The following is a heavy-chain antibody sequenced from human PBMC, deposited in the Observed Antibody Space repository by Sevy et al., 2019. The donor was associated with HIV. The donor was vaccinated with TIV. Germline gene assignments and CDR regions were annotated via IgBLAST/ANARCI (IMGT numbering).Heavy chain of an antibody. CDR2: ISGSGGST. Sequence: GGYLRLSCAASGFTFSSYAMSWVRQAPGKGLEWVSAISGSGGSTYYADSVKGRFTISRDNSKNTLYLQMNSLRAEDTAVYYCAKYGRTAFRYYYYYMDVWGKGTTVTVSS. V-gene: IGHV3-23*01. CDR1: GFTFSSYA. J-gene: IGHJ6*03. D-gene: IGHD3-10*01. CDR3: AKYGRTAFRYYYYYMDV.